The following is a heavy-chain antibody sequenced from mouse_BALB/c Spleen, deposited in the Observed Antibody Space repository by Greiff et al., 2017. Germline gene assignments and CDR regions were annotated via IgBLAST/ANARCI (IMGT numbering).Heavy chain of an antibody. CDR2: IDPANGNT. D-gene: IGHD1-1*01. Sequence: PLQQSGAELVKPGASVKLSCTASGFNIKDTYMHWVKQRPEQGLEWIGRIDPANGNTKYDPKFQGKATITADTSSNTAYLQLSSLTSEDTAVYYCARAEGDYYGSGAMDYWGQGTSVTVSS. J-gene: IGHJ4*01. CDR3: ARAEGDYYGSGAMDY. V-gene: IGHV14-3*02. CDR1: GFNIKDTY.